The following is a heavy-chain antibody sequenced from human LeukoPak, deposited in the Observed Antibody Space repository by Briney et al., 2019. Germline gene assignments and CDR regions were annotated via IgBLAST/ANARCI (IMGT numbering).Heavy chain of an antibody. CDR1: GYG. D-gene: IGHD4-23*01. J-gene: IGHJ4*02. Sequence: GGSLRLSCAASGYGMHWVRQAPGKGLEWVVVISYDGSNKYYADSVKGRFTISRDNSKNTLYLQMNSLRAEDTAVYYCANLLRWEPYWGQGTLVTVSS. V-gene: IGHV3-30*18. CDR3: ANLLRWEPY. CDR2: ISYDGSNK.